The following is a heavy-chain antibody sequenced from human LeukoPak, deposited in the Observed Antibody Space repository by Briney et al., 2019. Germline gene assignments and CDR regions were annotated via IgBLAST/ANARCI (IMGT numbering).Heavy chain of an antibody. J-gene: IGHJ4*02. CDR3: ARGPYYDFWSGYYRPDY. Sequence: PGGSLRLSCAASGFTFSNNAMSWVRQAPGKGLEWVSATSTSGGSAYYADSVKGRFTISRDNAKNTLYLQMNSLRAEDTAVYYCARGPYYDFWSGYYRPDYWGQGTLVTVSS. CDR2: TSTSGGSA. V-gene: IGHV3-23*01. D-gene: IGHD3-3*01. CDR1: GFTFSNNA.